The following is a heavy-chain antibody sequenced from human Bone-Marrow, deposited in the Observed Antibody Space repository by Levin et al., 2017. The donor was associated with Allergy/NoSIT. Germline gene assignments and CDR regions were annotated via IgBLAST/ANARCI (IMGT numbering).Heavy chain of an antibody. CDR3: AKVISGWEDGSDI. CDR1: GFTFDDYA. D-gene: IGHD6-19*01. J-gene: IGHJ3*02. V-gene: IGHV3-43D*04. Sequence: PGGSLRLSCAASGFTFDDYAMQWVRQPPGKGLEWVSLISWEGASTYYADSVKGRFTISRDNNKNSLYLQMNNLIAEDTALYYCAKVISGWEDGSDIWGQGTMVTVSS. CDR2: ISWEGAST.